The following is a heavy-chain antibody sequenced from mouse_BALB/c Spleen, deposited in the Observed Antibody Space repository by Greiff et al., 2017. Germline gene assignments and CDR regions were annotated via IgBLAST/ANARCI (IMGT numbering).Heavy chain of an antibody. J-gene: IGHJ4*01. CDR3: ARMRATSAMDY. CDR2: IYPGDGDT. CDR1: GYAFSSSW. Sequence: VQLQQSGPELVKPGASVKISCKASGYAFSSSWMNWVKQRPGQGLEWIGRIYPGDGDTNYNGKFKGKATLTADKSSSTAYMQLSSLTSVDSAVYFCARMRATSAMDYWGQGTSVTVAS. V-gene: IGHV1-82*01. D-gene: IGHD3-1*01.